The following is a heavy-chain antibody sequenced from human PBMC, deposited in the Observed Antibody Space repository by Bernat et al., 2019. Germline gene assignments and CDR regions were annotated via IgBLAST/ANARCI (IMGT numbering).Heavy chain of an antibody. CDR3: ARGRQGVHYDILTGQIYYYYGMDV. CDR2: IHYSGST. Sequence: QVQLQESGPGLVKPSQTLSLTCTVSGGSISSGDSYWNWIRQLPGKGLEWIGYIHYSGSTYFNPSLRSRVTISVDTSKNQFSLKLSSVTAADTAVYYCARGRQGVHYDILTGQIYYYYGMDVWGQGTTVTVSS. V-gene: IGHV4-31*03. J-gene: IGHJ6*02. D-gene: IGHD3-9*01. CDR1: GGSISSGDSY.